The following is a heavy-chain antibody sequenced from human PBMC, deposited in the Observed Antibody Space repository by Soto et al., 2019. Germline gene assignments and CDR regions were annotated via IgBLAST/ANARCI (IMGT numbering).Heavy chain of an antibody. Sequence: ASVKVSCKASGYTFTSYDINWVRQATGQGLEWMGWMNPNSGNTGYAQKFQGRVTMTRNTSISTAYMELSSLRSEDTAVYYCARDLHYYYYMDVWGKGTTVTVSS. V-gene: IGHV1-8*01. J-gene: IGHJ6*03. CDR3: ARDLHYYYYMDV. CDR2: MNPNSGNT. CDR1: GYTFTSYD.